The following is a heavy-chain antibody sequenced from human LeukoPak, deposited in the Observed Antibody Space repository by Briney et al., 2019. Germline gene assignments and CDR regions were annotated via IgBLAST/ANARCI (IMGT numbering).Heavy chain of an antibody. Sequence: GGSLRLSCAASGFTFSSYGMHWVRQAPGKGLEWVAVISYDGSNKYYADSVKGRFTISRDNSKNTLYLQMNSLRAEDTAVYYCAKGRTPSIAVAFDIWGQGTMVTVSS. CDR2: ISYDGSNK. CDR1: GFTFSSYG. CDR3: AKGRTPSIAVAFDI. V-gene: IGHV3-30*18. J-gene: IGHJ3*02. D-gene: IGHD2-15*01.